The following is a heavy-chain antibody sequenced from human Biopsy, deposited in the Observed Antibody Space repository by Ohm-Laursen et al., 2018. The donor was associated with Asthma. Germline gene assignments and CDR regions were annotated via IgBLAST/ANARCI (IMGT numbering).Heavy chain of an antibody. CDR1: GGTFNTYV. D-gene: IGHD2-2*01. V-gene: IGHV1-69*01. Sequence: SSVKVSCKSLGGTFNTYVIGWVRQDPGQGLEWMGGINFVFGTTTYPQKFQDRATITADDSTSTVYMELSSLRSEDTAVYYCARKAGSCISRTCYSLDFWGQGTLVNVSS. J-gene: IGHJ4*02. CDR2: INFVFGTT. CDR3: ARKAGSCISRTCYSLDF.